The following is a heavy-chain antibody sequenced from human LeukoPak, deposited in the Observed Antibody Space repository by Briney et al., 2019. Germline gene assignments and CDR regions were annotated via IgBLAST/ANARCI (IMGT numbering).Heavy chain of an antibody. Sequence: PGGSLRLSCAASGFTFSSYSMNWVRQAPGKGLEWVSSISSSSSYIYYADSVKGRFTISRDNAKNSLYLQMNSLRAEDTAVYYCASDAVLEWLLFFDYWGQGTLVTVSS. J-gene: IGHJ4*02. CDR3: ASDAVLEWLLFFDY. V-gene: IGHV3-21*01. CDR1: GFTFSSYS. CDR2: ISSSSSYI. D-gene: IGHD3-3*01.